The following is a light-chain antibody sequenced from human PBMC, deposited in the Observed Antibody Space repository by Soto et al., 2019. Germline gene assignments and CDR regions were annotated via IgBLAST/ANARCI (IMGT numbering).Light chain of an antibody. V-gene: IGKV3-20*01. Sequence: EIVLTQSPGARSVSPLERATRAWGSSQIVSDNYLAWYQQKPGQAPRLVVYGASSRATGVPDRFSASGSGTDFTFTISSLQPEDIATYYCQQYENFTLTFGGGTKVDIK. CDR1: QIVSDNY. CDR3: QQYENFTLT. J-gene: IGKJ4*01. CDR2: GAS.